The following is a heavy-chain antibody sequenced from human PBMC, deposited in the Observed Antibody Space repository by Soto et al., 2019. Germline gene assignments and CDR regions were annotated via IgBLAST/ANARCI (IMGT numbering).Heavy chain of an antibody. V-gene: IGHV3-30*03. CDR2: ISYDGSNK. D-gene: IGHD3-10*01. J-gene: IGHJ3*02. CDR3: AQVARGGYDAFDI. Sequence: QVQLVESGGGVVQPGRSLRLSCAASGFTFSSYGMHWVRQAPGKGLEWVAVISYDGSNKYYADSVKGRFTISRDNSKNPLFLHMIGLRAEDTAVYYCAQVARGGYDAFDIWGQGTMVTVSS. CDR1: GFTFSSYG.